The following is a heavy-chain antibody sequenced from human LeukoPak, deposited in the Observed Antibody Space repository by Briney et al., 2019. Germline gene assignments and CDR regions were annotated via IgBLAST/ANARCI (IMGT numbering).Heavy chain of an antibody. Sequence: SETLSLTCTVSGGSISSSSYYWGWIRQPPGKGLEWIGSIYYSGSTYYNPSLKSRVTISVDTSKNQFSLKLSSVTAADTAVYYCARDAYYDSSGYYVRDFDYRGQGTLVTVSS. D-gene: IGHD3-22*01. J-gene: IGHJ4*02. CDR3: ARDAYYDSSGYYVRDFDY. V-gene: IGHV4-39*07. CDR1: GGSISSSSYY. CDR2: IYYSGST.